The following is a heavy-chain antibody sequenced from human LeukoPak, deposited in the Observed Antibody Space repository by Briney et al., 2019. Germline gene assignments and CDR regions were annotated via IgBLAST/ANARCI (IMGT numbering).Heavy chain of an antibody. Sequence: ASVKVSCKASGYTFTSYGISWVRQAPGQGLEWMGWISAYNGSTNYAQKFQGRVTMTRDTSTSTVYMELSSLRSEDTAVYYCARDELRFLEWPLNYYYYYGMDVWGQGTTVTVSS. CDR1: GYTFTSYG. D-gene: IGHD3-3*01. CDR2: ISAYNGST. J-gene: IGHJ6*02. CDR3: ARDELRFLEWPLNYYYYYGMDV. V-gene: IGHV1-18*01.